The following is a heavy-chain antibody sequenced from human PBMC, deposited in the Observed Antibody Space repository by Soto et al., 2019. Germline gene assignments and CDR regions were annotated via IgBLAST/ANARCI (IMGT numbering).Heavy chain of an antibody. J-gene: IGHJ5*02. CDR2: IIPLFGIP. CDR3: ARGVVDTNVVFKWFDP. Sequence: QVQLVQSGAEVKRPGSSVKVSCEASGVTYSSHVISWVRQAPGQGLEWMGGIIPLFGIPNYAQKFQGRLTITADKSTSTADMELSSLRSEDTAVYYCARGVVDTNVVFKWFDPWGQGTLVTVSS. CDR1: GVTYSSHV. V-gene: IGHV1-69*17. D-gene: IGHD2-15*01.